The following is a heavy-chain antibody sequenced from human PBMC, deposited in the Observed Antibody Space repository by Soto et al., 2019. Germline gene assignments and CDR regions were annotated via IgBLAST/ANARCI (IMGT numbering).Heavy chain of an antibody. J-gene: IGHJ4*02. CDR3: AKDRDSNSWYWDFRYFDY. D-gene: IGHD6-13*01. CDR2: ISQVGSEK. V-gene: IGHV3-7*03. Sequence: EVQLVESGGGLVQPGGSLRLSCAASGFTFSSYWMSWVRQAPGKGLEWVATISQVGSEKYYVDSVKGRFTISRDNAKNSLYLQMNSLRAGDTAVYYCAKDRDSNSWYWDFRYFDYWGQGTLVTVSS. CDR1: GFTFSSYW.